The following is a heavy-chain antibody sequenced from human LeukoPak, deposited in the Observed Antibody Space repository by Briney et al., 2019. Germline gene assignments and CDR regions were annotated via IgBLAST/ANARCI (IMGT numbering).Heavy chain of an antibody. D-gene: IGHD4-23*01. CDR2: ISSSSNYI. CDR3: AKEAYGGNGEHFDY. J-gene: IGHJ4*02. CDR1: GFTFSSYT. Sequence: KAGGSLRLSCAASGFTFSSYTMNWVRQAPGKGLEWVSSISSSSNYIYYADSMKGRFTISRDNAKNSLYLQMNSLRAEDSAVYYCAKEAYGGNGEHFDYWGQGTLVTVSS. V-gene: IGHV3-21*01.